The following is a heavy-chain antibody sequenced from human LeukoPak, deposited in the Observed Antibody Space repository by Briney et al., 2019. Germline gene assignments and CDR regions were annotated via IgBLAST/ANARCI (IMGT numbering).Heavy chain of an antibody. Sequence: ASVKVSCKASGYTFTGYYMHWVRQAPGQGLEWMGWINPNSGGTNYAQKFQGRVTMTRDTSISTAYMELRSLRSDDTAVYYCARRPAWGPYSSSWYLDYWGQGTLVTVSS. D-gene: IGHD6-13*01. CDR1: GYTFTGYY. CDR2: INPNSGGT. CDR3: ARRPAWGPYSSSWYLDY. J-gene: IGHJ4*02. V-gene: IGHV1-2*02.